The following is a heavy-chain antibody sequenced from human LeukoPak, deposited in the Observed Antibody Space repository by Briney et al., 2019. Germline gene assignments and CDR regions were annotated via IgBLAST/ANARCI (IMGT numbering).Heavy chain of an antibody. J-gene: IGHJ4*02. CDR3: ARGISYYDSSGYLFGY. CDR2: IYYSGST. CDR1: GGSISGYY. Sequence: SGSLSLTCTVSGGSISGYYCSWIRQPPGKGLEWIGYIYYSGSTNYNPSLKSRVTISVDTSKNQFSLQLSSVTAADTAVYYCARGISYYDSSGYLFGYWGQGTLVTVSS. V-gene: IGHV4-59*01. D-gene: IGHD3-22*01.